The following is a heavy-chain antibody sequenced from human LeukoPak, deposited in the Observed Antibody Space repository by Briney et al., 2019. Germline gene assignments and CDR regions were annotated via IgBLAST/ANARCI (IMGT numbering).Heavy chain of an antibody. J-gene: IGHJ4*02. Sequence: GGSLRLSCSASGFTFSSYAMHWVRQAPGKGLEWVSVISGSGGSTYYADSVKGRFTISRDNSKNTLYLQMNSLRAEDTAVYYCAKDPKYSNNWYYFDYWGQGTLVTVSS. CDR2: ISGSGGST. CDR3: AKDPKYSNNWYYFDY. CDR1: GFTFSSYA. D-gene: IGHD6-13*01. V-gene: IGHV3-23*01.